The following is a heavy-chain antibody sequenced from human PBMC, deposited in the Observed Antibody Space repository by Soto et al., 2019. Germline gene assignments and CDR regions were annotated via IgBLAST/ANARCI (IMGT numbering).Heavy chain of an antibody. Sequence: GESLKISCKGSGYSFTSYWIGWVRQMPEKGLEWMGIIYPGDSDTRYSPSFQGQVTISADKSISTAYLQWSSLKASDTAMYYCARSQYQLLLPFYYYYGMDVWGQGTTVTVSS. V-gene: IGHV5-51*01. D-gene: IGHD2-2*01. CDR1: GYSFTSYW. CDR3: ARSQYQLLLPFYYYYGMDV. J-gene: IGHJ6*02. CDR2: IYPGDSDT.